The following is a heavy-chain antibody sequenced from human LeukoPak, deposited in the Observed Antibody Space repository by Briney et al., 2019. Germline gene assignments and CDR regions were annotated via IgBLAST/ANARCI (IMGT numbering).Heavy chain of an antibody. J-gene: IGHJ6*02. D-gene: IGHD3/OR15-3a*01. V-gene: IGHV4-39*01. Sequence: SETLSLTCTVFGDSIISSSHYWGWIRQPPGKGLEWIGSIYYSGSTHFNPSLQSLVTMSVDASKNQFSLKLSPVTAADTAGYYCARHWTGYYYYGMDVWGQGTTVTVSS. CDR2: IYYSGST. CDR1: GDSIISSSHY. CDR3: ARHWTGYYYYGMDV.